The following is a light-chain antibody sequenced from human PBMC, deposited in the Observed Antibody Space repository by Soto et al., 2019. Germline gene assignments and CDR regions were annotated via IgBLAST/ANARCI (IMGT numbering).Light chain of an antibody. V-gene: IGLV1-44*01. CDR3: AVWDDRLSGLV. J-gene: IGLJ3*02. CDR1: SSNIGGNT. Sequence: QSVVTQPLSASGTPGQRVTISCPGSSSNIGGNTVSWYQQFPGAAPRLLIYNSDQLIPGIPDRFSGSKSGTSASLAISGLQSEDEAEYSCAVWDDRLSGLVFGGGTKLTVL. CDR2: NSD.